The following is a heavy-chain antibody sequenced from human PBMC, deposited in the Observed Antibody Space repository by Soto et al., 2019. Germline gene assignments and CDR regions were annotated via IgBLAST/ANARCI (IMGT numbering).Heavy chain of an antibody. J-gene: IGHJ4*02. V-gene: IGHV4-4*02. CDR2: IFQSGTT. CDR3: ARRETTSRHFDS. CDR1: GGSISSSFW. Sequence: SETLSLTCAVSGGSISSSFWWTCVRQTPGQGLEWIGEIFQSGTTNYNPSLKSRVTISLDKSKNEFALKLTSVTAADTDVYYCARRETTSRHFDSWGQGALVSVS. D-gene: IGHD1-1*01.